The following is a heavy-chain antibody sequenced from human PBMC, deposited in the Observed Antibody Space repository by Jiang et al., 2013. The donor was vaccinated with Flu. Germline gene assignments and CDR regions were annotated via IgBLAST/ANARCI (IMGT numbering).Heavy chain of an antibody. J-gene: IGHJ4*02. Sequence: GAEVKKPGASVKVSCEASGYTFTSYVIHWVRQAPGQRLEWMGWINAGDGNTKYSQKFQGRVTITSDTSASTAFLELNSLRSEDTAVYYCGRNQDYYGSGSYYVGYWGQGTLVTV. V-gene: IGHV1-3*01. CDR3: GRNQDYYGSGSYYVGY. CDR2: INAGDGNT. D-gene: IGHD3-10*01. CDR1: GYTFTSYV.